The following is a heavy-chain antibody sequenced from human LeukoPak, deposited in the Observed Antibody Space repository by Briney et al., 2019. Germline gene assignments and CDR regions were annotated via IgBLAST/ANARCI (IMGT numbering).Heavy chain of an antibody. CDR1: GGSFSGYY. CDR2: INHSGST. V-gene: IGHV4-34*01. J-gene: IGHJ6*02. D-gene: IGHD5-12*01. CDR3: ARGGGYSGYDLFYYYYYYGMDV. Sequence: PSETLSLTCAVYGGSFSGYYWSWIRQPPGKGPEWIGEINHSGSTNYNPSLKSRVTISVDTSKNQFSLKLSSVTAADTAVYYCARGGGYSGYDLFYYYYYYGMDVWGQGTTVTVSS.